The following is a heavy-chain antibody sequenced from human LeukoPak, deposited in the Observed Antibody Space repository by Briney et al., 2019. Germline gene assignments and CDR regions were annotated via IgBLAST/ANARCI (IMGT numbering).Heavy chain of an antibody. J-gene: IGHJ4*02. V-gene: IGHV3-48*01. Sequence: TIYYADSVNGRFTISRDNPKNSLYLQMNSLRAEDTAVYYCARDLGDILTGYYNPYYFDYWGQGTLVTVSS. CDR3: ARDLGDILTGYYNPYYFDY. D-gene: IGHD3-9*01. CDR2: TI.